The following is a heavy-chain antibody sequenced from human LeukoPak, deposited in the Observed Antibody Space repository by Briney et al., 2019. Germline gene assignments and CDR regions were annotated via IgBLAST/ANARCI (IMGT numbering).Heavy chain of an antibody. CDR1: GGSISSYY. J-gene: IGHJ4*02. CDR3: ARDNGDGYNYDY. CDR2: IYYSGST. D-gene: IGHD5-24*01. V-gene: IGHV4-59*01. Sequence: SETLSLTCTVSGGSISSYYWSWIRHPPGKGLEWIGYIYYSGSTNYNPSLKSRVTISVDTSKNQFSLKLSSVTAADTAVYYCARDNGDGYNYDYWGQGTLVTISS.